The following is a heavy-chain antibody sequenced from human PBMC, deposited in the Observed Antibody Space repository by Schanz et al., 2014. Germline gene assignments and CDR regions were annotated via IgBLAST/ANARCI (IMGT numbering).Heavy chain of an antibody. J-gene: IGHJ5*02. V-gene: IGHV3-30-3*01. Sequence: QEQLVESGGGLVKPGRSLRLSCAASGFTFSSYAMHWVRQAPGKGLEWVAVISYDGRNKYYADSVKGRFTISRDNSKNTLYLQMNSLRAEDTAVYYCARDLEGYDGGGGGFDPWGQGTLVTVSS. CDR2: ISYDGRNK. CDR3: ARDLEGYDGGGGGFDP. CDR1: GFTFSSYA. D-gene: IGHD2-21*01.